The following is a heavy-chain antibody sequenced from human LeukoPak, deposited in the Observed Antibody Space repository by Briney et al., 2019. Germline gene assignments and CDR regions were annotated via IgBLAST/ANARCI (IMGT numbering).Heavy chain of an antibody. J-gene: IGHJ4*02. CDR2: ISESGDST. V-gene: IGHV3-23*01. CDR3: AKGRPGLRFGEFKG. CDR1: GFTLSNYA. D-gene: IGHD3-10*01. Sequence: GGSLRLSCAASGFTLSNYAMSWVRQAPGKGLEWVSTISESGDSTYYADSVKGRFTISRDNSKNTLYLQMNSLRAEDTAVYYCAKGRPGLRFGEFKGWGQGTLVTVSS.